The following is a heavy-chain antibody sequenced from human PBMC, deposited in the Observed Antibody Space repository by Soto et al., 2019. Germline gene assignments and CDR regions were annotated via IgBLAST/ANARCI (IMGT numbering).Heavy chain of an antibody. CDR1: GFSFSGYG. J-gene: IGHJ4*02. D-gene: IGHD2-8*01. CDR3: ASRSATVLSLTY. V-gene: IGHV3-33*08. CDR2: LSYDGRKE. Sequence: QFQLLESGGGVVQPGRSLRLSCVASGFSFSGYGMHWVRQAPGKGLEWVALLSYDGRKELYADSVKGRFAISRDNSKNTLYLQMNSLRAEDTAVYYCASRSATVLSLTYWGPGTQVTVSS.